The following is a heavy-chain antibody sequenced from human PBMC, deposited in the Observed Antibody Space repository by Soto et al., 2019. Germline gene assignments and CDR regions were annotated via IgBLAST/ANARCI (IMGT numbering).Heavy chain of an antibody. Sequence: PGGSLRLSCAASGFTFSSYWMHWVRQAPGKGLVWVSRINSDGSSTSYADSVKGRFTISRDNAKNTLYLQMNSLRAEDTAVYYCARVPVLLWFGELVGLSPDYWGQGTLVTVSS. CDR3: ARVPVLLWFGELVGLSPDY. V-gene: IGHV3-74*01. CDR1: GFTFSSYW. D-gene: IGHD3-10*01. J-gene: IGHJ4*02. CDR2: INSDGSST.